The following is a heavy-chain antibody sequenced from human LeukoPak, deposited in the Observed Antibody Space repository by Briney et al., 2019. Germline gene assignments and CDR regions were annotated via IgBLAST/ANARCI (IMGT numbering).Heavy chain of an antibody. V-gene: IGHV1-69*13. D-gene: IGHD6-19*01. CDR3: ARGGGRVGIAVAGSPPDY. Sequence: SVKVSCKASGGTFSSYAISWVRQAPGQGLEWMGGIIPIFGTANYAQKFQGRVTITADESTSTAYMELSSLRSEDTAVYYCARGGGRVGIAVAGSPPDYWGQGTLVTVSS. J-gene: IGHJ4*02. CDR1: GGTFSSYA. CDR2: IIPIFGTA.